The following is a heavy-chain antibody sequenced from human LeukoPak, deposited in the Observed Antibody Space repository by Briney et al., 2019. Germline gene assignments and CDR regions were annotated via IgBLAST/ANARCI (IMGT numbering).Heavy chain of an antibody. V-gene: IGHV4-34*01. CDR2: INHSGST. Sequence: KPSETLSLTCAVYGGSFSGYYWSWIRQPPGKGLEWIGEINHSGSTNYNPSLKSRVTISVDTSKNQFSLKLSSVTAADTAVYYCARGLEWKQWLVNGPRAGRRLYYFDYWGQGTLVTVSS. D-gene: IGHD6-19*01. CDR3: ARGLEWKQWLVNGPRAGRRLYYFDY. CDR1: GGSFSGYY. J-gene: IGHJ4*02.